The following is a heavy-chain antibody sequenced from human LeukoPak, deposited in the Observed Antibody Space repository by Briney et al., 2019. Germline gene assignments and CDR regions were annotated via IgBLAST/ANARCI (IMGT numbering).Heavy chain of an antibody. CDR3: ARGYTSGWYYFDY. CDR1: GSTFSSSW. D-gene: IGHD6-19*01. CDR2: INSDGSTT. Sequence: GGSVRLSCAASGSTFSSSWMHCVRQAPGKGLVWVSRINSDGSTTSYADSVRGRLTISRDNAKNTLYLQMNSLRAEDTAVYYCARGYTSGWYYFDYWGQGTLVTVSS. V-gene: IGHV3-74*01. J-gene: IGHJ4*02.